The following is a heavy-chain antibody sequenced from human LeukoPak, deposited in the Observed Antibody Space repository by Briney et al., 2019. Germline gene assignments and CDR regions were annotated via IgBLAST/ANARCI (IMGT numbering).Heavy chain of an antibody. CDR1: GGSFSGYY. CDR2: IYYSGST. J-gene: IGHJ6*02. V-gene: IGHV4-34*01. CDR3: AKSNGYGLVDI. D-gene: IGHD3-10*01. Sequence: PSETLSLTCAVYGGSFSGYYWGWIRQPPGKGLEWIGSIYYSGSTYYNPSLKSRVTISLDTSRNQFSLKLNSVTAADTAVYYCAKSNGYGLVDIWGQGTTVTISS.